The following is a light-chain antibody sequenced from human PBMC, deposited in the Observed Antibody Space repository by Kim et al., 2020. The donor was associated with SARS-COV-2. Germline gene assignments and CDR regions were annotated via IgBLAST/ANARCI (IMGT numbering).Light chain of an antibody. Sequence: RSTINCNSSQSVLYSSNNHNYLAWYQQKPGQPPKLLIYWASTREYGVPDRFSGSGSGTDFTLTISSLQAEDVAVYYCQQYYTTPYTFGQGTKLEI. J-gene: IGKJ2*01. V-gene: IGKV4-1*01. CDR3: QQYYTTPYT. CDR2: WAS. CDR1: QSVLYSSNNHNY.